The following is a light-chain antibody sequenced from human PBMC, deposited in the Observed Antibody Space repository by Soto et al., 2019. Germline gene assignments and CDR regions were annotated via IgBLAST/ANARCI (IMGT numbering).Light chain of an antibody. CDR1: QSVSSH. V-gene: IGKV3-15*01. CDR2: GSS. CDR3: QQYNNWPLWT. Sequence: IVLPQSPATLSVSPGERATLSCRARQSVSSHFAWYQQKPGQAPRLLLYGSSTRATGIPARFSGSGSGTESTLTISSLQSEDVAVYYGQQYNNWPLWTFGQGTKVEIK. J-gene: IGKJ1*01.